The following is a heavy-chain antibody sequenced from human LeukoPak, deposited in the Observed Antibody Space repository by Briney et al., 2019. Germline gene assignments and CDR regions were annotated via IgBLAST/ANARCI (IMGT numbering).Heavy chain of an antibody. V-gene: IGHV1-2*02. D-gene: IGHD3-22*01. CDR2: INPNTGGT. CDR1: GYTFTGYY. CDR3: ARAPMIVVVFPPRLDF. Sequence: ASVKVSRKTSGYTFTGYYMHWVRQAPGQGLEWMGWINPNTGGTNYAQNFQGRVTMTSDTSISTAYMELSSLRSDDTAMYYCARAPMIVVVFPPRLDFWGQGTLVTVSS. J-gene: IGHJ4*02.